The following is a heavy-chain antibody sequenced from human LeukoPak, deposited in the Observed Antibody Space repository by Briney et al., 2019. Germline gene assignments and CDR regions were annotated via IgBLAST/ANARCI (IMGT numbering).Heavy chain of an antibody. J-gene: IGHJ4*02. Sequence: SETLSLTCAVYGGSFSGYYWSWIRQPPGKGLEWIGEINHSGSTYYNPSLKSRVTISVDTSKNQFSLKLSSVTAADTAVYYCARDRGTIFGVVIGYFDYWGQGTLVTVSS. D-gene: IGHD3-3*01. V-gene: IGHV4-34*01. CDR3: ARDRGTIFGVVIGYFDY. CDR2: INHSGST. CDR1: GGSFSGYY.